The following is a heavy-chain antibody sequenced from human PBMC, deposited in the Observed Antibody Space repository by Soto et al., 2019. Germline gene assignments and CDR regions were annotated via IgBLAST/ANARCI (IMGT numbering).Heavy chain of an antibody. CDR2: IIPIYSTS. Sequence: QVQLVQSGAEVKKPGSSVKVSCKASGGTLRNYAISWVRQAPGQGLEWMGGIIPIYSTSNYAQKFQGRLTITADKSTSTAYMELSSLRSEGTAVYYCATDSGSYYDVAYWGQGTLFTVSS. V-gene: IGHV1-69*06. CDR3: ATDSGSYYDVAY. J-gene: IGHJ4*02. D-gene: IGHD1-26*01. CDR1: GGTLRNYA.